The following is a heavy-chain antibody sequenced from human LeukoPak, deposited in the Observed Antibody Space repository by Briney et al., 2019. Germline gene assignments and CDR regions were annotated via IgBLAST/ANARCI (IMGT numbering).Heavy chain of an antibody. D-gene: IGHD4-17*01. CDR1: GFSFSSYG. J-gene: IGHJ4*02. V-gene: IGHV3-23*01. Sequence: GGSLRLSCAASGFSFSSYGMHWVRQAPGKGLAWVSSTNGGGDYTYYADSVRGRFSISRDNADNTLYLQMSSLRADDTAVYYCSKGANIGGDYGVFDHWGQGTLVTVSS. CDR3: SKGANIGGDYGVFDH. CDR2: TNGGGDYT.